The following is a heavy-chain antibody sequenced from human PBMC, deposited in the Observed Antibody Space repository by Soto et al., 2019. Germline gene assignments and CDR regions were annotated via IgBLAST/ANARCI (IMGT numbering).Heavy chain of an antibody. Sequence: GGSLRLSCAASGFTFSDYYMSWIRQAPGKGLEWVSYISSSGSIIYYADSVKGRFTISRDNAKNTLYLQMNSLRAEDTAVYYCARGPNVLRYFDWTPKGYFDYWGQGTLVTVSS. J-gene: IGHJ4*02. D-gene: IGHD3-9*01. CDR1: GFTFSDYY. V-gene: IGHV3-11*04. CDR3: ARGPNVLRYFDWTPKGYFDY. CDR2: ISSSGSII.